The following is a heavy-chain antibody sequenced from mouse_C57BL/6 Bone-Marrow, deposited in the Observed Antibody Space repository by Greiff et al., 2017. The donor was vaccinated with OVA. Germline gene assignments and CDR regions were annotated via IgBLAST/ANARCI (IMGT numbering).Heavy chain of an antibody. Sequence: EVKLQESGPELVKPGASVKIPCKASGYTFTDYNMDWVKQSHGKSLEWIGDINPNNGGTIYNQKFKGKATLTVDKSSSTAYMELRSLTSEDTAVYYCARSGGWLPYFDYWGQGTTLTVSS. CDR3: ARSGGWLPYFDY. D-gene: IGHD2-3*01. J-gene: IGHJ2*01. V-gene: IGHV1-18*01. CDR1: GYTFTDYN. CDR2: INPNNGGT.